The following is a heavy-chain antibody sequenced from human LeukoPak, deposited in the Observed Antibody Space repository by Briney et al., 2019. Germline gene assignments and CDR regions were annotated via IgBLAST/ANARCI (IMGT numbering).Heavy chain of an antibody. CDR2: IYYSGST. CDR3: ARGSGRDGYTIET. V-gene: IGHV4-39*07. J-gene: IGHJ4*02. CDR1: GGSISSSSYY. Sequence: KSSETLSLTCTVSGGSISSSSYYWGWIRQPPGKGLEWIGSIYYSGSTYYNPSLKSRVTISVDTSKNQFSLKLTSVTAADTAVYYCARGSGRDGYTIETRGQGTLVTVSS. D-gene: IGHD5-24*01.